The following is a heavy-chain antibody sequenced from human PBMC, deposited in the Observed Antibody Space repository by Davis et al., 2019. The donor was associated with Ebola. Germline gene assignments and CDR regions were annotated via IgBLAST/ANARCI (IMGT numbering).Heavy chain of an antibody. Sequence: GSLRLSCTVSGGSISSGGYYWSWIRQPPGKGLEWIGEINHSGSTNYNPSLKSRVTISVDTSKNQFSLKLSSVTAADTAVYYCARGVSLYYYYGMDVWGQGTTVTVSS. CDR2: INHSGST. J-gene: IGHJ6*02. V-gene: IGHV4-39*07. CDR3: ARGVSLYYYYGMDV. CDR1: GGSISSGGYY.